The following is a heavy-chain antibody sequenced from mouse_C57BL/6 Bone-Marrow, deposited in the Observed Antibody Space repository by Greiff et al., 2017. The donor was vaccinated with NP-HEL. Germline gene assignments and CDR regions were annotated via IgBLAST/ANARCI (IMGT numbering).Heavy chain of an antibody. CDR1: GYTFTSYW. Sequence: QAQLKQPGTELVKPGASVKLSCKASGYTFTSYWLHWVKQRPGQGLEWIGNINPSNGGTNYNEKFKSKATLTVDKSSSTAYMQLSSLTSEDSAVYYCARYSPQLGLYAMDYWGQGTSVTVSS. J-gene: IGHJ4*01. CDR3: ARYSPQLGLYAMDY. CDR2: INPSNGGT. D-gene: IGHD4-1*02. V-gene: IGHV1-53*01.